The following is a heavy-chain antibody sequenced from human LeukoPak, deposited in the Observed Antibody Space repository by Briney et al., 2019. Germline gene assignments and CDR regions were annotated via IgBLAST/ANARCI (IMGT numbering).Heavy chain of an antibody. CDR2: IYYSGST. J-gene: IGHJ4*02. V-gene: IGHV4-30-4*01. CDR1: GGSISSVDYY. CDR3: ARDHKEADSGVYGDYRYFDY. D-gene: IGHD4-17*01. Sequence: SLTLSFTCTVSGGSISSVDYYWSWIRQPPGKGLEWIGYIYYSGSTYYNPSLKSRVTISVDTSKNQFSLKLSSVTAADTAVYYCARDHKEADSGVYGDYRYFDYWGQGTLVTVSS.